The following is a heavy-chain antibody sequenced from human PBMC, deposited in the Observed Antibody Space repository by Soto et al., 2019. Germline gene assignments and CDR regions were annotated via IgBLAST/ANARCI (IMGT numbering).Heavy chain of an antibody. CDR2: INSDGSST. CDR3: ARDPTDGYCSGGSCYSAFYFDY. V-gene: IGHV3-74*01. J-gene: IGHJ4*02. Sequence: GGSLRLSCAASGFTFSSYWMHWVRQAPGKGLVWVSRINSDGSSTSYADSVKGRFTISRDNAKNTLYLQMSSLRAEDTAVYYCARDPTDGYCSGGSCYSAFYFDYWGQGTLVTVSS. CDR1: GFTFSSYW. D-gene: IGHD2-15*01.